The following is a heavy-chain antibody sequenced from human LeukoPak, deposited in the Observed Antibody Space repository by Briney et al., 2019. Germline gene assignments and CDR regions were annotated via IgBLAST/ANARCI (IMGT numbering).Heavy chain of an antibody. J-gene: IGHJ5*02. CDR2: ISGSGGST. Sequence: GGSLRLSXAASGFTFCSYAMSWVRQSPGKGLEWLSAISGSGGSTYYADSVKGRFTISRDNSKNTLYLQMNSLRAEDTAVYYCAKLFYIVVVPAAISAWGQGTLVTVSS. CDR3: AKLFYIVVVPAAISA. V-gene: IGHV3-23*01. CDR1: GFTFCSYA. D-gene: IGHD2-2*02.